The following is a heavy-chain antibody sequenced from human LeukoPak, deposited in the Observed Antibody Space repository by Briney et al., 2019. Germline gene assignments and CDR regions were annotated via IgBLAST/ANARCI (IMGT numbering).Heavy chain of an antibody. Sequence: PGGSLRLSCAASGFTFSRNSMNWVRQAPGKGLEWISYISSSSSTIYYADSVKGRFTISRDNAKNSLFLQMNSLRAEDTAVYYCATYSSSWFNYYFDYWXQGTLVTVSS. D-gene: IGHD6-13*01. J-gene: IGHJ4*02. CDR1: GFTFSRNS. CDR3: ATYSSSWFNYYFDY. V-gene: IGHV3-48*04. CDR2: ISSSSSTI.